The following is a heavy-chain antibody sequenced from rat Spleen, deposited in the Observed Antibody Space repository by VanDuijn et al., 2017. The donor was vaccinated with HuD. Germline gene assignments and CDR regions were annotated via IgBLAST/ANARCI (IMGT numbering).Heavy chain of an antibody. J-gene: IGHJ1*01. CDR1: GFTFNNYW. D-gene: IGHD1-2*01. V-gene: IGHV4-2*01. CDR3: TAYSSYWYFDF. CDR2: INKDSSII. Sequence: EVQLVESGGGLVQPGRSLKLSCVASGFTFNNYWMTWVRQAPGKGLEWIAEINKDSSIIKYSPSSRDKFFISRDNAQSTLYLQMSKLGSEDTAIYYCTAYSSYWYFDFWGPGTMVTVSS.